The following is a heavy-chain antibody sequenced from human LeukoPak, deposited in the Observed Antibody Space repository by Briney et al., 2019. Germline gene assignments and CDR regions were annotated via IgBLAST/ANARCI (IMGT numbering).Heavy chain of an antibody. CDR3: ARPDIVVVPAYFDY. D-gene: IGHD2-2*01. CDR1: GFTFSSYA. J-gene: IGHJ4*02. CDR2: ISGSGGST. V-gene: IGHV3-23*01. Sequence: GGSLRLSCAASGFTFSSYAMTWVRQAPGKGLEWVSSISGSGGSTYYADSVKGRFTISRDNSKNTLYLQMNSLRAEDTAVYYCARPDIVVVPAYFDYWGQGTLVTVSS.